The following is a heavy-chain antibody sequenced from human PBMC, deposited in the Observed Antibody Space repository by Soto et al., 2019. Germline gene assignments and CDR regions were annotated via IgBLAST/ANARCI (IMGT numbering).Heavy chain of an antibody. CDR1: GFSLSARAVG. CDR2: FYWDDDK. J-gene: IGHJ2*01. D-gene: IGHD3-3*01. CDR3: AHQSFPGFLGWQTPPWYFDL. V-gene: IGHV2-5*02. Sequence: QITLKESGPTLVKPTQPLTLTCTFSGFSLSARAVGVGWIRQPPGKALEWLALFYWDDDKRYSPSLKSRLTITKDSSKNQVVLTMNNMDPVDTATYYCAHQSFPGFLGWQTPPWYFDLWGRGTLVTVSS.